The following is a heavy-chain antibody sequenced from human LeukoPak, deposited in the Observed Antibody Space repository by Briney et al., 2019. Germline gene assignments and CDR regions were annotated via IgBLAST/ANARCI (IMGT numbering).Heavy chain of an antibody. CDR1: GGSISSSSYY. CDR2: IYYSGST. CDR3: ARGRVSSSTWYSTYYYYFYMDV. V-gene: IGHV4-39*07. D-gene: IGHD6-13*01. Sequence: SETLSLTCTVSGGSISSSSYYWGWIRQPPGKGLEWIGSIYYSGSTYYNPSLKSRVTISVDTSKNQFSLKLSSVTATDTAVYFCARGRVSSSTWYSTYYYYFYMDVWGKGTTVIVSS. J-gene: IGHJ6*03.